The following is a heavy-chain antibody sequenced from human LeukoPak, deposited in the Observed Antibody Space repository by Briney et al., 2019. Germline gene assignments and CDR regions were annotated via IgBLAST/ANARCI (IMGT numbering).Heavy chain of an antibody. V-gene: IGHV4-39*01. J-gene: IGHJ4*02. CDR2: IYYSGST. D-gene: IGHD6-19*01. CDR1: SGSISSSSYY. CDR3: ARRKLGTVAGFYFDY. Sequence: SETLSLTCTVSSGSISSSSYYWGWIRQPPGKGLEWIGSIYYSGSTYYNPSLKSRVTISVDTSKNQFSLKLSSVTAAETAVYYCARRKLGTVAGFYFDYWGQGTLVTVSS.